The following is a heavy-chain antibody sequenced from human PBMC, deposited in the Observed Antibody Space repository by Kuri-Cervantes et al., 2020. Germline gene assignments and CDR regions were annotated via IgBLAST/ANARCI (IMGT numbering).Heavy chain of an antibody. CDR3: ARDMGY. CDR2: INYSGST. J-gene: IGHJ4*02. CDR1: GGSISSHY. V-gene: IGHV4-59*11. D-gene: IGHD3-10*01. Sequence: SETLSLTCTVSGGSISSHYWSWIRQPPGKGLEWIGYINYSGSTNYNPSLKSRVTISVDKSKNQVSLKLSSVTAADTAVYYCARDMGYWGRGTLVTVSS.